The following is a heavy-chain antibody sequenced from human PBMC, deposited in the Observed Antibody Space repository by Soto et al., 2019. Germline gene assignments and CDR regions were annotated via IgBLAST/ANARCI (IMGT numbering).Heavy chain of an antibody. CDR1: GGSISSSNW. CDR3: AGRGSSRSVYFDY. D-gene: IGHD1-26*01. J-gene: IGHJ4*02. CDR2: IYHSGST. Sequence: QVQLQESGPGLVKPSGTLSLTCAVSGGSISSSNWWSWVRQPPGKGLEWIGEIYHSGSTNYNPSPKARLTLSLDQSKNQCSLKLRSVTAADTAVYYCAGRGSSRSVYFDYWGQGTLVTVSS. V-gene: IGHV4-4*02.